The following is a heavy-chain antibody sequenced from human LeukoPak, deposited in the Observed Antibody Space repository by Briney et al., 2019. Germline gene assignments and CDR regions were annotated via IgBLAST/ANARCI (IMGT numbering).Heavy chain of an antibody. CDR2: IYTSGST. V-gene: IGHV4-4*09. CDR1: GSISGYY. Sequence: SETLSLTCTVSGSISGYYWSWIRPPPGKGLEWIGYIYTSGSTNYNPSLESRVTISVDTSKNQFSLDLSSVTAADTAVYYCARQKCTSTSGLTKNAFDIWGQGTMVTVSS. D-gene: IGHD2-2*01. J-gene: IGHJ3*02. CDR3: ARQKCTSTSGLTKNAFDI.